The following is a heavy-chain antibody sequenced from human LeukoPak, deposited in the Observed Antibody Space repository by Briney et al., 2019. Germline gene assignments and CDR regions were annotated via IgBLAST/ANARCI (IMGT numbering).Heavy chain of an antibody. D-gene: IGHD3-16*01. CDR2: ISSSSYI. Sequence: PGGSLRLSCAASVFTFSSYSMKWLRQSRGKGVEWVLSISSSSYIYYGDSVKGPFTISRDNAKNSLYLQMNRLRAENTAVYYCALFAGEFDYWGQGTLVTVSS. J-gene: IGHJ4*02. CDR3: ALFAGEFDY. V-gene: IGHV3-21*01. CDR1: VFTFSSYS.